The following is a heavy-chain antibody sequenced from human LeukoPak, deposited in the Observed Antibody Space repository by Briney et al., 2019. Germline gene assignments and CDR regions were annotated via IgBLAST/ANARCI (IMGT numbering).Heavy chain of an antibody. J-gene: IGHJ4*02. Sequence: GGSLRLSCAASGFTFDDYAMHWVRQAPGKGLEWVSGISWNSGSVGYADSVKGRFTISRDNAKNSLYLQMNSLRAEDTALYYCAKGNSSGYYYVHFDYWGQGTLVTVSS. CDR1: GFTFDDYA. D-gene: IGHD3-22*01. V-gene: IGHV3-9*01. CDR2: ISWNSGSV. CDR3: AKGNSSGYYYVHFDY.